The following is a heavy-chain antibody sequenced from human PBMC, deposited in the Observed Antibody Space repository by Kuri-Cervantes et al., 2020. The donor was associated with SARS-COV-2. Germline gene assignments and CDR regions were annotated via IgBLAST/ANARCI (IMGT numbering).Heavy chain of an antibody. V-gene: IGHV3-23*01. CDR2: ISGSGGST. CDR1: GFTFSSYA. D-gene: IGHD3-16*01. CDR3: AKDQARYDYVWGSPDY. J-gene: IGHJ4*02. Sequence: GGSLRLSCAASGFTFSSYAMSWVRQAPGKGLEWVSAISGSGGSTYYADSVKGRFTISRDNSKNTLYLQMNSLRAEDTAVYYCAKDQARYDYVWGSPDYWGQGTLVTVSS.